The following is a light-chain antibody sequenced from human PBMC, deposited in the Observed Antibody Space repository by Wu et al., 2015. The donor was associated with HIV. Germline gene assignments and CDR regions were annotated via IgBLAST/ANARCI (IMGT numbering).Light chain of an antibody. CDR3: QQYHDSSPT. J-gene: IGKJ4*01. Sequence: DIQMTQSPPSLSAFIGDRVTITCRASQSISNSLAWYQKKPGNPPKLPIYRASALESGVPSRFSGSGSETEFTLTVTRLQPDDFATYFCQQYHDSSPTFGGGTRV. CDR2: RAS. CDR1: QSISNS. V-gene: IGKV1-5*03.